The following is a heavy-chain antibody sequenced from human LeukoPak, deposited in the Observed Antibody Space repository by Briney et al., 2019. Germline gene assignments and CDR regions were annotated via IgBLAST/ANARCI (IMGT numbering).Heavy chain of an antibody. CDR2: LKSKAVGGAT. V-gene: IGHV3-15*01. Sequence: GGSLRLSCAASGFTFSSYAMHWVRQAPGKGLEWVGRLKSKAVGGATDYAAPVKGRFTVSRDDSKNTLYLQMNSLKTEDTAVYYCTTMSAYCGGDCYDYWGQGTLVTVSS. J-gene: IGHJ4*02. CDR1: GFTFSSYA. CDR3: TTMSAYCGGDCYDY. D-gene: IGHD2-21*01.